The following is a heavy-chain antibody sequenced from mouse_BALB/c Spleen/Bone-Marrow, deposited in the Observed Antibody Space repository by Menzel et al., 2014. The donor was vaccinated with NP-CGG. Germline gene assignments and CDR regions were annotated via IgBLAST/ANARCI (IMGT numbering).Heavy chain of an antibody. CDR2: INPNNGDT. J-gene: IGHJ3*01. Sequence: VQLQQSGPELVKPGASVKISCTASGFNFNDNTMHWVKQSHGKSLEWIGGINPNNGDTTYNQKFKDKATLTVDKSSSTAYMEPRSLTSYYSAVYYCGSAWSAYWGQGTLVTVSA. CDR3: GSAWSAY. CDR1: GFNFNDNT. V-gene: IGHV1-18*01. D-gene: IGHD1-1*01.